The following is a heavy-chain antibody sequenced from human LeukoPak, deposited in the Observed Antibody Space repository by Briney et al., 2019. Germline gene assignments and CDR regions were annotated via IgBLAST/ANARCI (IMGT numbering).Heavy chain of an antibody. CDR3: ARDAFSRISVFGVVSDAFDI. V-gene: IGHV3-7*01. J-gene: IGHJ3*02. D-gene: IGHD3-3*01. CDR1: GFTFSSYW. CDR2: IKQNGSEK. Sequence: GGSLRLSCAASGFTFSSYWMSWVRQAPGKGPEWVANIKQNGSEKYYVDSVKGRFTISRDNAKNSLYLQMNSLRAEDTAVYYCARDAFSRISVFGVVSDAFDIWGQGTMVTVSS.